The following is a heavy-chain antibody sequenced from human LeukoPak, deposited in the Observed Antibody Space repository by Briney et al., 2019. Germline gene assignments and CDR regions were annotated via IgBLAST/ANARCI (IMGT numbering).Heavy chain of an antibody. CDR2: VYYTGFT. J-gene: IGHJ4*02. CDR1: GASISADDYY. D-gene: IGHD3-10*01. CDR3: ARDQGKNYYGFRGYFDF. V-gene: IGHV4-31*02. Sequence: TSQTLSLTCTVSGASISADDYYWSWIRQRPEKGLEWIGYVYYTGFTYYNPSLKGRATVSVDASKNQFSLELPSVTAADTAVYYCARDQGKNYYGFRGYFDFWGQGVLVTVSS.